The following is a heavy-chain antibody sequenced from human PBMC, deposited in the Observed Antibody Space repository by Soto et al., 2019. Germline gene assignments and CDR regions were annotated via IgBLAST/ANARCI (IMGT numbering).Heavy chain of an antibody. CDR2: IKQDGSEK. D-gene: IGHD6-6*01. V-gene: IGHV3-7*01. CDR3: ARSPRGLSSSGTDY. J-gene: IGHJ4*02. CDR1: GFTFSSYW. Sequence: GGSLRLSCAASGFTFSSYWMSWVRQAPGKGLEWVANIKQDGSEKYYVDSVKGRFTISRDNAKNSLYLQMNSLRAEDTAVYYCARSPRGLSSSGTDYWGQGTLVTVSS.